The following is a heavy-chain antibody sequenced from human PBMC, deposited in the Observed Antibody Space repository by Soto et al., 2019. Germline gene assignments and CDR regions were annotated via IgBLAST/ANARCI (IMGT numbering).Heavy chain of an antibody. J-gene: IGHJ6*02. V-gene: IGHV3-30*18. D-gene: IGHD4-4*01. Sequence: GGSLRLSCAASGFTFSSYGMHWVRQAPGKGLEWVAVISYDGSNKYYADSVKGRFTISRDNSKNTLYLQMNSLRAEDTAVYYCAKDRYDYSNYYYYYYGMDVWGQGTTVTVSS. CDR2: ISYDGSNK. CDR1: GFTFSSYG. CDR3: AKDRYDYSNYYYYYYGMDV.